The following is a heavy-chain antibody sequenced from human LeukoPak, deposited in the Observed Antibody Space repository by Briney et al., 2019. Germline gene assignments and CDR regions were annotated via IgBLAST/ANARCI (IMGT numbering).Heavy chain of an antibody. CDR3: ARAAGWFDP. CDR2: ISSSRNNI. CDR1: GFTFSDYY. J-gene: IGHJ5*02. V-gene: IGHV3-11*01. Sequence: GGSPRLSCAASGFTFSDYYMTWIRQAPGKGLEWVSYISSSRNNIHYANSVRGRFTISRDNAKNSRYLQMNSLRAEDTAIYYCARAAGWFDPWGQGTLVTVSS.